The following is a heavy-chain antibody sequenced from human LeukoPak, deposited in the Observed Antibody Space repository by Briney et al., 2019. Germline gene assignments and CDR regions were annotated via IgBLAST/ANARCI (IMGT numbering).Heavy chain of an antibody. CDR1: GYTFTVNH. Sequence: ASVKVSCKASGYTFTVNHVHWVRQAPGQGLEWMGWMNPNSGNTGYAQKFQGRVTITRNTSISTAYMELSSLRSEDTAVYYCARGVGRGLYYYYMDVWGKGTTVTVSS. CDR2: MNPNSGNT. D-gene: IGHD1-26*01. J-gene: IGHJ6*03. V-gene: IGHV1-8*03. CDR3: ARGVGRGLYYYYMDV.